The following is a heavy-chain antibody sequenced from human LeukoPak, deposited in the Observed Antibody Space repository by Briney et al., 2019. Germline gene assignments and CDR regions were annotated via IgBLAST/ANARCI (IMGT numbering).Heavy chain of an antibody. Sequence: SGPTLVKPTQTLTLTRTFSGFSPSTSGVGVGWIRQPPGKALEGLALIYWDDDKRYSPSLKSRLTITKDTSKNQVVLTMTNMDPLDTATYYRAHRLRGMVRGAADFDYWGQGTLVTVSS. CDR3: AHRLRGMVRGAADFDY. D-gene: IGHD3-10*01. J-gene: IGHJ4*02. CDR1: GFSPSTSGVG. V-gene: IGHV2-5*02. CDR2: IYWDDDK.